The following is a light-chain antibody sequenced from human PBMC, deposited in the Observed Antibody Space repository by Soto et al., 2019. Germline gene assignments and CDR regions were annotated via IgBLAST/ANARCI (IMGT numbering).Light chain of an antibody. CDR2: WAS. Sequence: DIVMTQSPDSLAVSLGERATINCKSSQSVLYSSNNKNYLAWYQQKPGQPPKLLIYWASTRESGVPDRFSGSGSVTHFTLTISSLQAEDVSFYYCQQYYSTPYTFGQGTKLEIK. CDR1: QSVLYSSNNKNY. CDR3: QQYYSTPYT. V-gene: IGKV4-1*01. J-gene: IGKJ2*01.